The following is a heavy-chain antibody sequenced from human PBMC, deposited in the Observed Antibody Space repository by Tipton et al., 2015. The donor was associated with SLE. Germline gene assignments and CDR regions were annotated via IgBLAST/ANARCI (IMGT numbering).Heavy chain of an antibody. V-gene: IGHV1-18*01. Sequence: QSGAEVKKPGASVKVSCKASGYTFTSYGISWVRQAPGQGLEWMGWISAYNGNTNYAQKLQGRVTMTTDTSTSTAYMELRSLRSDDTAVYYCARQELNQLELKGSYSYMDVWGKGTTVTVSS. CDR2: ISAYNGNT. D-gene: IGHD1-7*01. CDR3: ARQELNQLELKGSYSYMDV. J-gene: IGHJ6*03. CDR1: GYTFTSYG.